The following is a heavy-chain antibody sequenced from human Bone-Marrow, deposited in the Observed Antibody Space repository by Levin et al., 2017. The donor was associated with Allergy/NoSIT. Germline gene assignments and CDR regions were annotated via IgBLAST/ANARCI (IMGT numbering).Heavy chain of an antibody. V-gene: IGHV4-30-4*01. CDR2: INYSGSN. CDR3: ATIHRGQRGGY. CDR1: GGSITSGDYH. J-gene: IGHJ4*02. Sequence: PSETLSLTCTVSGGSITSGDYHWSWIRQPPGKGLEWIGNINYSGSNYYNPSLKSRVTISLDTSKNHFSLQLSSVTAADTAVYYCATIHRGQRGGYWGQGALVTVSS. D-gene: IGHD1-14*01.